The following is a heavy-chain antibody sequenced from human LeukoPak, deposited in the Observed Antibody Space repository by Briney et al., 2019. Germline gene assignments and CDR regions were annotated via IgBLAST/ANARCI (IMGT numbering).Heavy chain of an antibody. CDR3: ARDNVRGQNYYYYGMDV. CDR1: GGSISSGGYY. Sequence: SETLSLTCTVSGGSISSGGYYWSWIRQHPGKGLEWIGYIYYSGSTYYNPSLKSRVAISVDTSKNQFSLKLSSVTAADTAVYYCARDNVRGQNYYYYGMDVRGQGTTVTVSS. J-gene: IGHJ6*02. D-gene: IGHD3-10*01. CDR2: IYYSGST. V-gene: IGHV4-31*03.